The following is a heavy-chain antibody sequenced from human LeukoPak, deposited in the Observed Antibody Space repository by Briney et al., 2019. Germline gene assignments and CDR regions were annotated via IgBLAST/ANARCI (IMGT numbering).Heavy chain of an antibody. Sequence: ASVKVSCKASGYTLTGYYMHWVRQAPGQGLEWMGWINPNSGGTNYAQNFQGRVTMTRDTSISTAYMELRSLSSDDTAVYYCARNFDSSSWYYWVDPWGQGTLVTVSS. CDR3: ARNFDSSSWYYWVDP. J-gene: IGHJ5*02. CDR1: GYTLTGYY. V-gene: IGHV1-2*02. D-gene: IGHD6-13*01. CDR2: INPNSGGT.